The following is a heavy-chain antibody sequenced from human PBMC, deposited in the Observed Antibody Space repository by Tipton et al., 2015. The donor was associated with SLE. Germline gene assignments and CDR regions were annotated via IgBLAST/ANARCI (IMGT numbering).Heavy chain of an antibody. CDR2: IHHSGTT. CDR3: ARQQRLYYFDY. CDR1: GGSISISNW. Sequence: TLSLTCAVSGGSISISNWWSWVRQTPGKGLEWIGEIHHSGTTKYNPSLKSRVTISVDKSKNQFSLKLSSVTAADTAVYYCARQQRLYYFDYWGQGTLVTVSS. V-gene: IGHV4-4*02. J-gene: IGHJ4*02. D-gene: IGHD6-13*01.